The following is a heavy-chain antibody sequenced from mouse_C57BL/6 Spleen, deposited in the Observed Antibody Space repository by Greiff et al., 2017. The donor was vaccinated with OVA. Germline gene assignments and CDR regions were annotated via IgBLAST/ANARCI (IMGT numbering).Heavy chain of an antibody. J-gene: IGHJ4*01. V-gene: IGHV1-22*01. CDR3: ARSRKYAMDY. Sequence: VQLKESGPELVKPGASVKMSCKASGYTFTDYNMHWVKQSHGKSLEWIGYINPNNGGTSYNQKFKGKATLTVNKSSSTAYMELRSLTSEDSAVYYCARSRKYAMDYWGQGTSVTVSA. CDR2: INPNNGGT. CDR1: GYTFTDYN.